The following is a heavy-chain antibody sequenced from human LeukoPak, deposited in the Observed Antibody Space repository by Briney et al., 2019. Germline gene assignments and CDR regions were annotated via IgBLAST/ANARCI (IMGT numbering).Heavy chain of an antibody. CDR1: GYTFTSYD. Sequence: ASVKVSCKASGYTFTSYDINWVRQATGQGLEWMGWMNPNSGNTGYAQKFQGRVTMTRDTSISTAYMELGSLRSEDTAVYYCARDSGQGGAFDIWGQGTMVTVSS. CDR2: MNPNSGNT. CDR3: ARDSGQGGAFDI. J-gene: IGHJ3*02. V-gene: IGHV1-8*01. D-gene: IGHD2-15*01.